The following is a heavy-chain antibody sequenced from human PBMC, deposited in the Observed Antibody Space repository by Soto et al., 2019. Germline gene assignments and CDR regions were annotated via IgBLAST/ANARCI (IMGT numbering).Heavy chain of an antibody. CDR2: IFSSGNT. CDR3: ARDSRGSTGTTGWFDP. CDR1: GDSMTNYY. Sequence: SETLSLTCSVSGDSMTNYYWTWIRQPAGKGLEWIGRIFSSGNTNYNPSLKSRVTMSVDTSKNQFSLTLTSVTAADTAVYYCARDSRGSTGTTGWFDPWGQGTLVTVSS. D-gene: IGHD1-1*01. V-gene: IGHV4-4*07. J-gene: IGHJ5*02.